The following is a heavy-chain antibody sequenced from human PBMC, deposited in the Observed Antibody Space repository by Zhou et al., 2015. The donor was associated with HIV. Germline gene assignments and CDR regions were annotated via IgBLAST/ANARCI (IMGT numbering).Heavy chain of an antibody. CDR2: IIPIFGTA. CDR3: ARGGVAAAGTAGMDAFDI. Sequence: QVQLVQSGAEVKKPGSSVKVSCKASGGTFSSYAISWVRQAPGQGLEWMGGIIPIFGTANYAQKFQGRVTITADESTSTAYMELSSLRSEDTAVYYCARGGVAAAGTAGMDAFDIWGQGTMVTVSS. V-gene: IGHV1-69*01. J-gene: IGHJ3*02. D-gene: IGHD6-13*01. CDR1: GGTFSSYA.